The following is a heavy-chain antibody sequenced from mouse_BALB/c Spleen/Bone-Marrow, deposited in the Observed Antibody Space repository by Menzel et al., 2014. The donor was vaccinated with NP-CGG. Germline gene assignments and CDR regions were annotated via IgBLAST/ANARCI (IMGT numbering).Heavy chain of an antibody. CDR1: GFTFTDYY. CDR2: IRNKANGYTT. Sequence: EVQRVESGGGLVQPGGSLRLSCATSGFTFTDYYMSWVRQPPGKALEWLGFIRNKANGYTTEYSASVKGRFTISRDNSQSILYLQMNTLRAEYSATYYCARDDYYAKDYWGQGTSVTVSS. V-gene: IGHV7-3*02. CDR3: ARDDYYAKDY. J-gene: IGHJ4*01.